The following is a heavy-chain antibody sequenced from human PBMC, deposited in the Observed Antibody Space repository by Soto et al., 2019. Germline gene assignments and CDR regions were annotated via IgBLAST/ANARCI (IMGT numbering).Heavy chain of an antibody. CDR2: MNPKSGGT. D-gene: IGHD2-15*01. CDR1: GYTFRAYY. CDR3: TRENIENSDRLYHAFAI. Sequence: ASVKVSCKASGYTFRAYYTHWVRQAPGQGLEWMGWMNPKSGGTYLAQKFQGRVTLTRDTSISTAYMEVNRLRSDDTAVYYCTRENIENSDRLYHAFAIWGQGTTV. J-gene: IGHJ3*02. V-gene: IGHV1-2*02.